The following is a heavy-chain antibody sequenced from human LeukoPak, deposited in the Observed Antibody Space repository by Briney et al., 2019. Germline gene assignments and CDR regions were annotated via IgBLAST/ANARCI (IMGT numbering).Heavy chain of an antibody. J-gene: IGHJ1*01. CDR1: GFTFSSYS. CDR3: ASSPSRGYCSSTSCFEYFQH. D-gene: IGHD2-2*01. Sequence: GGSLRLSCAASGFTFSSYSMNWVRQAPGKGLEWVSSISSSSSYIYYADSVKGRFTISRDNAKNSLYLQMNSLRAEDTAVYYCASSPSRGYCSSTSCFEYFQHWGQGTLVTVSS. CDR2: ISSSSSYI. V-gene: IGHV3-21*01.